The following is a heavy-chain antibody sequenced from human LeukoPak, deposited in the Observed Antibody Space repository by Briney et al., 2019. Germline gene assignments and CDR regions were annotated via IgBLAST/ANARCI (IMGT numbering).Heavy chain of an antibody. J-gene: IGHJ4*02. Sequence: PSETLSLTCTVSGVSVSSYYWSWIRQPPGKGLEWIGYIYYTTNTNYNPSLKSRVAISIDTSQNQFSLKLSSVTAADTAVYYCARSEYSAYDSNFDYWGQGTLVTVSS. CDR3: ARSEYSAYDSNFDY. CDR1: GVSVSSYY. CDR2: IYYTTNT. V-gene: IGHV4-59*02. D-gene: IGHD5-12*01.